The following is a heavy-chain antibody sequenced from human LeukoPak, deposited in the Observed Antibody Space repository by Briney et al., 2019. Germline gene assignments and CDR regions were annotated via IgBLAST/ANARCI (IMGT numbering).Heavy chain of an antibody. CDR2: IYHSGTT. CDR1: GGSLIPYY. J-gene: IGHJ4*02. D-gene: IGHD1-26*01. V-gene: IGHV4-59*01. Sequence: SETLSLTCTVSGGSLIPYYWSWIRQPPGKGLEWIGYIYHSGTTNYSPPLKGRATLSVDTSKNQISLRLSSVTAADTAVYFCARVDSGTYYMPFDYWGQGSLVTVSS. CDR3: ARVDSGTYYMPFDY.